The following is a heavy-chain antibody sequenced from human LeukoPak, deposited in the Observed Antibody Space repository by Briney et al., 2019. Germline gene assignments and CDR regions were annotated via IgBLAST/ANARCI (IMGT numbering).Heavy chain of an antibody. Sequence: PGGSLRLSCAASGLTVSGNYMSWVRQAPGRGLEWVSVIYTGGNTYYADSVKGRFTISRDNSKNTLYLQMDSLRAEDTAVYYCASRYCSGGSCRAFDYWGQGTLVTVSS. V-gene: IGHV3-66*01. J-gene: IGHJ4*02. D-gene: IGHD2-15*01. CDR1: GLTVSGNY. CDR2: IYTGGNT. CDR3: ASRYCSGGSCRAFDY.